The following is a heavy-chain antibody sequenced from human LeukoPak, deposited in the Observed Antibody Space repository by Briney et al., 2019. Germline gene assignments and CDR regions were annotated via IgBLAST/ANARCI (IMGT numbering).Heavy chain of an antibody. CDR2: IWYDGSNK. D-gene: IGHD2-2*01. Sequence: GGSLRLSCAASGFTFSSYGMHWVRQAPGKGLEGVAVIWYDGSNKYYADSVKGRFTISRDNSKNTLYLQMNSLRAEDTAVYYCARDPWGYCSSTSCPRGAFDIWGQGTMVTVSS. J-gene: IGHJ3*02. V-gene: IGHV3-33*01. CDR1: GFTFSSYG. CDR3: ARDPWGYCSSTSCPRGAFDI.